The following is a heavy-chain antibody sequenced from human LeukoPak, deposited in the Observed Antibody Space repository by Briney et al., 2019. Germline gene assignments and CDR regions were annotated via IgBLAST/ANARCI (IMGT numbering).Heavy chain of an antibody. CDR1: GFTFSTYS. CDR2: ISTSGHSI. Sequence: RGSLRLSCAASGFTFSTYSMNWVRQAPGKGLEWASSISTSGHSIYYADSLKGRFTISRDNAKNSLYLQMNSLRAEDTAVYYCGREGHSGSWDLDYWGQGTLVTVSS. CDR3: GREGHSGSWDLDY. D-gene: IGHD1-26*01. V-gene: IGHV3-21*01. J-gene: IGHJ4*02.